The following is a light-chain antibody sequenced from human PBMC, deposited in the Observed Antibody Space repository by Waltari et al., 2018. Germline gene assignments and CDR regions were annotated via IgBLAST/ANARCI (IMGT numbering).Light chain of an antibody. CDR1: QSISNY. CDR2: KAS. J-gene: IGKJ2*03. Sequence: DIQMTQSPSTLSASVGVTTTVTCRASQSISNYLAWYQQKPGKAPKLLIYKASSSGSGVPSRFSGSGSGTEFTLTISSLQPDDFATYYCQQYNTYSSFGQGTKLEIK. CDR3: QQYNTYSS. V-gene: IGKV1-5*03.